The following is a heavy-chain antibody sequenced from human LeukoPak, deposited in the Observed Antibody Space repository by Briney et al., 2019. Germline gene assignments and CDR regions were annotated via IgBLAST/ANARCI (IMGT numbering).Heavy chain of an antibody. Sequence: GGSLRLSCAASGLSFSDYGMHWDRQAPGKGLEWVAVISYDGSNKYYADSVKGRFTISRDNSKNTLYLQMNSLRAEDTAVYYCARDGSGSYYPSNWFDPWGQGTLVTVSS. D-gene: IGHD3-10*01. J-gene: IGHJ5*02. CDR2: ISYDGSNK. CDR3: ARDGSGSYYPSNWFDP. V-gene: IGHV3-30*19. CDR1: GLSFSDYG.